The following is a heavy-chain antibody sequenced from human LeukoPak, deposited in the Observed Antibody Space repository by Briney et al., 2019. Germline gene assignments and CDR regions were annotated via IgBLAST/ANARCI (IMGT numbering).Heavy chain of an antibody. J-gene: IGHJ6*03. CDR3: ARDRPQQWLVRGQRGYYYYMDV. CDR2: IRYDGSNK. Sequence: TGGSLRLSCAASGFTFSSYGMHWVRQAPGKGLEWVAFIRYDGSNKYYADSVKGRFTISRDIAKNSLYLQMNSLRAEDTAVYYCARDRPQQWLVRGQRGYYYYMDVWGKGTTVTISS. D-gene: IGHD6-19*01. CDR1: GFTFSSYG. V-gene: IGHV3-30*02.